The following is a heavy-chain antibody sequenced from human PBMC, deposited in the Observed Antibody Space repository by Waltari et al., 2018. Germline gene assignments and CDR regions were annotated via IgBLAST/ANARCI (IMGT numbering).Heavy chain of an antibody. CDR3: ARAGHPNS. D-gene: IGHD1-1*01. Sequence: EVYLEQSGGGLVQPGGSLKLSCAASGATIDSNYMNWIRQAPGKGLKWISVIFADGTTPYADSVRGRFAISRDTSGNTLYLQLSGLRPDDSGFYYCARAGHPNSWGQGALVTVSS. CDR1: GATIDSNY. J-gene: IGHJ1*01. V-gene: IGHV3-66*02. CDR2: IFADGTT.